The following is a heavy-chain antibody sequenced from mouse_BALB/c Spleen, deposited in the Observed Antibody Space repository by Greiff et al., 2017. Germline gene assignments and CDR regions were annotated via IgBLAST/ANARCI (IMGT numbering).Heavy chain of an antibody. Sequence: VQRVESGPGLVAPSQSLSITCTVSGFSLTGYGVNWVRQPPGKGLEWLGMIWGDGSTDYNSALKSRLSISKDNSKSQVFLKMNSLQTDDTARYYCARDASYGNYPYAMDYWGQGTSVTVSS. CDR2: IWGDGST. CDR3: ARDASYGNYPYAMDY. CDR1: GFSLTGYG. J-gene: IGHJ4*01. D-gene: IGHD2-10*02. V-gene: IGHV2-6-7*01.